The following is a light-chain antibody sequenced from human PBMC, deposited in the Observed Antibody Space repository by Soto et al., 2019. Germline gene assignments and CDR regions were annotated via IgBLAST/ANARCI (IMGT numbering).Light chain of an antibody. Sequence: EIVLTQSPATLSLSPGERATLSCRASQSLSGQLAWYQQKPGQAPRLLIYDASNRATGIPARFSGSGSATDFTLTISSLEPEDFAVYYCQQRSNWPITFGQGTRLEIK. CDR3: QQRSNWPIT. CDR1: QSLSGQ. J-gene: IGKJ5*01. CDR2: DAS. V-gene: IGKV3-11*01.